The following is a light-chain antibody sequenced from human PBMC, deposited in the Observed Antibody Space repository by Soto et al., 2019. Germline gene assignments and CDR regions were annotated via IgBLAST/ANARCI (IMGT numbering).Light chain of an antibody. CDR1: QTVISSY. Sequence: EMVLTQSPGTLSLSPGERASISCRASQTVISSYLAWYQHKPAQAPRLLIYGASSSATGIPDRFSGSGSGTDFTLTISRLEPEDFAVYYCQQNGNSLFTFSPGTKVEIK. V-gene: IGKV3-20*01. J-gene: IGKJ3*01. CDR3: QQNGNSLFT. CDR2: GAS.